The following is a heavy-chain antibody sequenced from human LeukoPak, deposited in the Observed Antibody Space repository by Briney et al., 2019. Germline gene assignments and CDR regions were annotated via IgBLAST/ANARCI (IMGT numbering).Heavy chain of an antibody. CDR2: ISAYYGNS. CDR1: GYTFTSYG. CDR3: ARDSGHWDLIGDYDSSGYNDAFDI. Sequence: ASVNPSCKASGYTFTSYGISWVRQAPGQGLEWMGWISAYYGNSNYAQKLQGRVTMNTDTSTISAYMELRSLRSDDTAVYYCARDSGHWDLIGDYDSSGYNDAFDIWGQGTMGRVSS. J-gene: IGHJ3*02. V-gene: IGHV1-18*01. D-gene: IGHD3-22*01.